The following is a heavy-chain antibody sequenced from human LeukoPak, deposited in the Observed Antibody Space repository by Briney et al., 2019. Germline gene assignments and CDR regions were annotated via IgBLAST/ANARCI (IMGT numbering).Heavy chain of an antibody. V-gene: IGHV4-59*02. CDR3: ARGPESGAFDI. CDR2: ISHSGAS. CDR1: GGLVSRES. Sequence: SETLSLTCTVSGGLVSRESWTWIRQFPDKRLEWIGYISHSGASDYKPSLESRVTISRDTPKNQFFLNLNAVTAADTAVYYCARGPESGAFDIWGQGTMVTVSS. J-gene: IGHJ3*02. D-gene: IGHD3-10*01.